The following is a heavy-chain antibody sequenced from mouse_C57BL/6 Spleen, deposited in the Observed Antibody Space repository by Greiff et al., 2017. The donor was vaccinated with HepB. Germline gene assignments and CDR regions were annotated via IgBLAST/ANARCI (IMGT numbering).Heavy chain of an antibody. Sequence: VMLVESGPGLVQPSQSLSITCTVSGFSLTSYGVHWVRQSPGKGLEWLGVIWSGGSTDYNAAFISRLSISKDNSKSQVFFKMNSLQADDTAIYYCAREGKPELGRRGVFDYWGQGTTLTVSS. V-gene: IGHV2-2*01. CDR3: AREGKPELGRRGVFDY. D-gene: IGHD4-1*01. CDR1: GFSLTSYG. CDR2: IWSGGST. J-gene: IGHJ2*01.